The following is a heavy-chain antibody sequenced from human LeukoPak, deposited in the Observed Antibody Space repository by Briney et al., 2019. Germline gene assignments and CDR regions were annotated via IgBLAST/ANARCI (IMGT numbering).Heavy chain of an antibody. Sequence: SETLSLTCSVSGDSINRYCWSWIRQPAGKGLEWIGRIYPNEGRTDDNPSLKSRVTMSLDTSKNQWFLKLRSVTAADTAVYYCARDVHGRSLDTWGREPWSPSPQ. V-gene: IGHV4-4*07. J-gene: IGHJ5*02. CDR1: GDSINRYC. CDR2: IYPNEGRT. CDR3: ARDVHGRSLDT.